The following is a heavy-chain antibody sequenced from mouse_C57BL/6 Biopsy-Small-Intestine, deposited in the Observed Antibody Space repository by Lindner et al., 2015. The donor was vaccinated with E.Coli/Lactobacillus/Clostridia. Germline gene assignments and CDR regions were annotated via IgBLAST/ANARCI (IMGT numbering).Heavy chain of an antibody. J-gene: IGHJ3*01. CDR1: GFTFSSYA. CDR3: ARALFYYGNSFAY. D-gene: IGHD2-1*01. CDR2: ISDGGSYT. Sequence: VQLQESGEGLVKPGGSLKLSCAASGFTFSSYAMSWVRQTPEKRLEWVATISDGGSYTYYPDNVKGRFTISRDNAKNNLYLQMSHLKSEDTAMYYCARALFYYGNSFAYWGQGTLVTVSA. V-gene: IGHV5-4*01.